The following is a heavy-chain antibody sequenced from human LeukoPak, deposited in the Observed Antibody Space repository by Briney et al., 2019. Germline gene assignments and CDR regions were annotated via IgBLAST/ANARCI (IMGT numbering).Heavy chain of an antibody. CDR2: ISYDGSNK. J-gene: IGHJ4*02. Sequence: GGSLRLSCAASGFTFSSYAMHWVRQAPGKGLEWVAIISYDGSNKSYAHSVKGRFAISRDNSKNTLFLQMNSLRAEDTAVYSCARDPTFLSSTWHFDYWGQGTLVTVSS. D-gene: IGHD6-13*01. CDR3: ARDPTFLSSTWHFDY. CDR1: GFTFSSYA. V-gene: IGHV3-30*09.